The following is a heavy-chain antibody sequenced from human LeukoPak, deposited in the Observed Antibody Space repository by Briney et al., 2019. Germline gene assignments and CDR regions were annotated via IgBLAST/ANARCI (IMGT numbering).Heavy chain of an antibody. CDR3: ARDLPFNYPNFDY. CDR2: ISSSSSYI. Sequence: GGSLRLSCAASGFTFSNYAMTWFRQAPGKGLEWVSAISSSSSYIYYADSVKGRFTISRDNAKNSLYLQMNSLRAEDTAVYYCARDLPFNYPNFDYWGQGTLVTVSS. V-gene: IGHV3-21*01. D-gene: IGHD4-11*01. CDR1: GFTFSNYA. J-gene: IGHJ4*02.